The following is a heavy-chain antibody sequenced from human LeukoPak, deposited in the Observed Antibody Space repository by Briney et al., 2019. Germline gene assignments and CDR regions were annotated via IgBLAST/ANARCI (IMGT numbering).Heavy chain of an antibody. CDR1: GGTFSSYV. J-gene: IGHJ3*02. V-gene: IGHV1-69*04. CDR3: ARAHDSLLSNAFDI. CDR2: IIPILGIA. D-gene: IGHD2-15*01. Sequence: VASVKVSCKASGGTFSSYVISWVRQAPGQGLEWMGRIIPILGIANYAQKFQGRVTITADKATSTAYMELSSLRFEDTAVYCYARAHDSLLSNAFDIWGQGTMVTVSS.